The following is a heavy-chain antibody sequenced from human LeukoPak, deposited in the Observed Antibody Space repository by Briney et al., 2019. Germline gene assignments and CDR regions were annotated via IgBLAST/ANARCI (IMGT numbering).Heavy chain of an antibody. CDR3: TTGLRAADTN. J-gene: IGHJ4*02. V-gene: IGHV3-15*01. CDR2: NKSKTHGATT. CDR1: GFTFSNTW. Sequence: GGSLRLSRAASGFTFSNTWMSWVRQAPGKRLEWVGRNKSKTHGATTDYAAPVKGRFTITRDDSKNTLYLQMNSLKTEDTAVYYCTTGLRAADTNWGLGTLVTVSS. D-gene: IGHD6-13*01.